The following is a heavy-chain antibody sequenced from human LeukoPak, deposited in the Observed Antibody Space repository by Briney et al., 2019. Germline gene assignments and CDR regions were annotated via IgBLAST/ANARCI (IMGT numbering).Heavy chain of an antibody. D-gene: IGHD3-10*01. CDR3: ARDRYYGSGSYRDEGHVSWFGP. CDR1: GYTFTGYY. J-gene: IGHJ5*02. CDR2: INPNSGGT. Sequence: GASVKVSCKASGYTFTGYYMHWVRQAHGQGLEWMGSINPNSGGTNYAQKFQGRVTMTRDTSISTAYMELSRLRSDDTAVYYCARDRYYGSGSYRDEGHVSWFGPWGQGTLVTVSS. V-gene: IGHV1-2*02.